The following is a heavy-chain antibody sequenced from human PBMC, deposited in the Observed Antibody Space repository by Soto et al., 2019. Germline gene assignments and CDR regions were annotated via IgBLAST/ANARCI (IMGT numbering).Heavy chain of an antibody. CDR1: GGSFSGYY. J-gene: IGHJ4*02. CDR2: INHSGST. D-gene: IGHD3-10*01. CDR3: ARTMVRGVINTFDY. V-gene: IGHV4-34*01. Sequence: QVQLQQWGAGLLKPSETLSLTCAVYGGSFSGYYWSWIRQPPGKGLEWIGEINHSGSTNYNPSLKSRVTISVDTSKDQFSLKLGSVTAADTVVYYCARTMVRGVINTFDYWGQGTLVTVSS.